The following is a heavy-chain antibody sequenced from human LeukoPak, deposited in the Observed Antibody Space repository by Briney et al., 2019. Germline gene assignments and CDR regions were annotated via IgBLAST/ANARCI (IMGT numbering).Heavy chain of an antibody. CDR3: ARVNVCPRCHFDY. CDR1: GFTFSSYW. CDR2: ISPAGSSA. V-gene: IGHV3-74*01. D-gene: IGHD3-16*01. J-gene: IGHJ4*02. Sequence: GGPLRLSCAASGFTFSSYWMHWVRQAPGKCLVWVSRISPAGSSAIYADSVKGRFTISRDNAKNTLYLQMNSLRAEDTAVYYCARVNVCPRCHFDYWGQGTLVTVSS.